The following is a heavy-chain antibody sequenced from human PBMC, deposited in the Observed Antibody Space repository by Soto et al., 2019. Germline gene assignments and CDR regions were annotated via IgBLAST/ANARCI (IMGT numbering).Heavy chain of an antibody. CDR3: AREGYCSSTSCRGYSYGYTRDHYPYYYYYMDV. D-gene: IGHD2-2*01. CDR2: IYYSGST. Sequence: SETLSLTCTVSGGSISSGGYYWSWIRQHPGKGLEWIGYIYYSGSTYYNPSLKSRVTISVDTSKNQFSLKLSSVTAADTAVYYCAREGYCSSTSCRGYSYGYTRDHYPYYYYYMDVWGKGTTVTVS. CDR1: GGSISSGGYY. J-gene: IGHJ6*03. V-gene: IGHV4-31*03.